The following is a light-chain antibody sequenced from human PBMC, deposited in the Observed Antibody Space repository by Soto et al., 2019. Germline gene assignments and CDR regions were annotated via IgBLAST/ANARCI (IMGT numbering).Light chain of an antibody. CDR2: RNN. CDR3: SSYTTGSLVV. J-gene: IGLJ2*01. V-gene: IGLV1-47*01. CDR1: SSNIGGNY. Sequence: QSVLTQPASASGTPGQTVTIPCSGSSSNIGGNYVFWYQHLPGTAPKLLIFRNNLRPSGVPDRFSGSKSGTSASLAISGLRSDDEADYYCSSYTTGSLVVFGGGTKLTVL.